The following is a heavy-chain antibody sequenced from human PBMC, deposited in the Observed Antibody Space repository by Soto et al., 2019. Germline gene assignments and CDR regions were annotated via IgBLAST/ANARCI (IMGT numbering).Heavy chain of an antibody. J-gene: IGHJ4*02. Sequence: PGGSLRLSCAASGFTFSSYAMSWVRQAPGKGLEWVSAISGSGGSTYYADPVKGRFTISRDNSKNTLYLQMNSLRAEDTAVYYCAKDPFPGSITGTTLFDYRGKGTLVTVST. V-gene: IGHV3-23*01. CDR3: AKDPFPGSITGTTLFDY. D-gene: IGHD1-7*01. CDR1: GFTFSSYA. CDR2: ISGSGGST.